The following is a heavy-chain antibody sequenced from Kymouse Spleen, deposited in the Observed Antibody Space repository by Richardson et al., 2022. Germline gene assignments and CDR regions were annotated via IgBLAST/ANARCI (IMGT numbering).Heavy chain of an antibody. CDR1: GFTFSSYA. Sequence: EVQLVESGGGLVQPGGSLRLSCAASGFTFSSYAMSWVRQAPGKGLEWVSAISGSGGSTYYADSVKGRFTISRDNSKNTLYLQMNSLRAEDTAVYYCAKGGVRGVIGYYYYGMDVWGQGTTVTVSS. V-gene: IGHV3-23*04. D-gene: IGHD3-10*01. J-gene: IGHJ6*02. CDR2: ISGSGGST. CDR3: AKGGVRGVIGYYYYGMDV.